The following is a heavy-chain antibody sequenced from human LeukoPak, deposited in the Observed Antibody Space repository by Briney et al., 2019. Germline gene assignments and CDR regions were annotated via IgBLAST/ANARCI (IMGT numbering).Heavy chain of an antibody. CDR3: ARDVKAYYYDSSGYYYGIPFDY. CDR2: IKQDGSEK. J-gene: IGHJ4*02. Sequence: PGGSLRLSCAASGFTFSSYWMSWVRQAPGKGLEWVANIKQDGSEKYYVDSVKGRFTISRDNAKNSLYLQMNSLRAEDTAVYYCARDVKAYYYDSSGYYYGIPFDYWGQGTLVTVSS. CDR1: GFTFSSYW. D-gene: IGHD3-22*01. V-gene: IGHV3-7*01.